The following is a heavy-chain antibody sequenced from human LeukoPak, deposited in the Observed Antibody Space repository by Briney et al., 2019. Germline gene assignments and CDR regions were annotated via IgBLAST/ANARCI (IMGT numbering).Heavy chain of an antibody. CDR1: GFTFSNYV. V-gene: IGHV3-30*02. CDR2: IRYDGSNK. Sequence: PGGSLRLSCAASGFTFSNYVMGWVRQAPGKGLEWVAFIRYDGSNKYYADSVKGRFTISRDNSKNTLYLQMNSLRAEDTAVYYCAKGFGSYYQAFDIWGQGTMVTVSS. D-gene: IGHD1-26*01. J-gene: IGHJ3*02. CDR3: AKGFGSYYQAFDI.